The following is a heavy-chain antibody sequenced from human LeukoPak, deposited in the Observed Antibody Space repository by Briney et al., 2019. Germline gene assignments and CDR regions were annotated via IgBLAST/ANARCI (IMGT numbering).Heavy chain of an antibody. CDR3: ASSRRMRYYYDSSGYPPDY. Sequence: SVKVSCKASGGTFSSYAISWVRQAPGHGLEWMGGIIPIFGTANYAQKFQGRVTITADESTSTAYMELSSLRSEDTAVYYCASSRRMRYYYDSSGYPPDYWGQGTLVTVSS. V-gene: IGHV1-69*13. CDR2: IIPIFGTA. D-gene: IGHD3-22*01. CDR1: GGTFSSYA. J-gene: IGHJ4*02.